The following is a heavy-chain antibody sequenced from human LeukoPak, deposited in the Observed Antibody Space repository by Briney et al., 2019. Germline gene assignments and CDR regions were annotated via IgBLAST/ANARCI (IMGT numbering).Heavy chain of an antibody. V-gene: IGHV3-21*01. CDR2: ISSSSSYI. Sequence: GGSLRLSCAASGFTFSSYSMNWVRQAPGKGLEWVSSISSSSSYIYYADSVKGRFTISRDNAKNSLYLQMNSLRAEDTAVYYCAKDNYDISTGYYRGSFDYWGQGTLVTVSS. J-gene: IGHJ4*02. CDR1: GFTFSSYS. CDR3: AKDNYDISTGYYRGSFDY. D-gene: IGHD3-9*01.